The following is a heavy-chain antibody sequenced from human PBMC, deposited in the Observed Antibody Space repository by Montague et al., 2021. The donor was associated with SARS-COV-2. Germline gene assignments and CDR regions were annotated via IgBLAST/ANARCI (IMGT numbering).Heavy chain of an antibody. CDR3: ARLYIQKTLVGASRRRWFDP. V-gene: IGHV4-39*01. Sequence: LVKPTQTLTLTCTFSGFSLSTSGMCVSWIRQPPGKGLESIGSISYTGSTSYNASLKSRVTMSVDTSKNEFSLRLSSVTASDTAVYYCARLYIQKTLVGASRRRWFDPWGQGTLVTVSS. D-gene: IGHD1-26*01. CDR1: GFSLSTSGMC. J-gene: IGHJ5*02. CDR2: ISYTGST.